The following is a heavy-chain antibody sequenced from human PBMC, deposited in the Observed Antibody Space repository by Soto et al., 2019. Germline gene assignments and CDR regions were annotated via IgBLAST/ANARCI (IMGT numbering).Heavy chain of an antibody. CDR2: IYPGDSDT. Sequence: GESLKISCKGSGYSFTSYWIGWVRQMPGKGLEWMGIIYPGDSDTRYSPSFQGQVTISADKSISTAYLQWSSLKASDTAMYYCARLGSGYYYDSSGYWQFDYWGQGTLVTVSS. CDR3: ARLGSGYYYDSSGYWQFDY. D-gene: IGHD3-22*01. V-gene: IGHV5-51*01. CDR1: GYSFTSYW. J-gene: IGHJ4*02.